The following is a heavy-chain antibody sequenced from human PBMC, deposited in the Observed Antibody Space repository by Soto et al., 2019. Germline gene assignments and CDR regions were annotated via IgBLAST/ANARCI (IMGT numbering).Heavy chain of an antibody. CDR1: GDSISGGGYY. Sequence: SETLSLTCTVSGDSISGGGYYWGWVRQRPGKGLEWIGCIYHSGGTHYNPSLKSQLTISVDKSKNQFSLRLTSVTAADTAVYYGARDNHVTVNPENVAFGMDVWGQGTTVTFS. CDR3: ARDNHVTVNPENVAFGMDV. J-gene: IGHJ6*02. V-gene: IGHV4-31*01. CDR2: IYHSGGT. D-gene: IGHD4-17*01.